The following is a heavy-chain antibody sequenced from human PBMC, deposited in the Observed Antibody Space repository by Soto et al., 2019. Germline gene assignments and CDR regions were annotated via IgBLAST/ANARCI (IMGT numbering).Heavy chain of an antibody. Sequence: TSETLSLTCTVSGGSISSYYWSWIRQPPGKGLEWIGYIYYSGSTNYNPSLKSRVTISVDTSKNQFSLKLSSVTAADTAVYYCARGHKDIVATITFDYWGQGTLVTVSS. CDR1: GGSISSYY. D-gene: IGHD5-12*01. CDR2: IYYSGST. J-gene: IGHJ4*02. CDR3: ARGHKDIVATITFDY. V-gene: IGHV4-59*01.